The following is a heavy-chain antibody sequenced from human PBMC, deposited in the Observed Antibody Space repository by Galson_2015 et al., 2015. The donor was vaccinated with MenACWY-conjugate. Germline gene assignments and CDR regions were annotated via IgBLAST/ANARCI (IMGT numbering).Heavy chain of an antibody. J-gene: IGHJ4*02. D-gene: IGHD1-26*01. CDR3: TKTRGASFYFDS. CDR1: GFIFNTYW. CDR2: INPGGSST. Sequence: SLRLSCAASGFIFNTYWMHWVRQAPGKGLVWVSRINPGGSSTTYADSVKDRFIISRDSAKNTLYLQMNSLRPEDTAVFYCTKTRGASFYFDSWGQGTLVTVSS. V-gene: IGHV3-74*01.